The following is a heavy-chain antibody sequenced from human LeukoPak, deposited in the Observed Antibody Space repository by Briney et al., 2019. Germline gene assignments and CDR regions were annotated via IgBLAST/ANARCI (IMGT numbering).Heavy chain of an antibody. D-gene: IGHD6-13*01. CDR3: ARERGSSWFYQAFDL. J-gene: IGHJ4*02. CDR1: GFIFSDYY. CDR2: ITNGGSGI. V-gene: IGHV3-11*01. Sequence: GGSLRLSCAASGFIFSDYYMTWVRQAPGKGLEPISYITNGGSGIFYADSVNDRFTISRDNAKNSLYLHMSSLRVEDTAVYYCARERGSSWFYQAFDLWGQGALVIVSS.